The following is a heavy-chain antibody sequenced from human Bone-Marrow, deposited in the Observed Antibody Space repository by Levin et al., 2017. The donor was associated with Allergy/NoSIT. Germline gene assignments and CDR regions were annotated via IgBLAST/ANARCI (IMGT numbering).Heavy chain of an antibody. CDR2: ISASGGST. D-gene: IGHD2-2*01. CDR3: AKDSTEFDY. Sequence: GGSLRLSCRASGFTFSNYAMSWVRQAPGKGLEWVSSISASGGSTYYADSVKGRFTISRDNSKNTLYVQMNSLRAEDTAVYYCAKDSTEFDYWGQGTLVSVSS. J-gene: IGHJ4*02. CDR1: GFTFSNYA. V-gene: IGHV3-23*01.